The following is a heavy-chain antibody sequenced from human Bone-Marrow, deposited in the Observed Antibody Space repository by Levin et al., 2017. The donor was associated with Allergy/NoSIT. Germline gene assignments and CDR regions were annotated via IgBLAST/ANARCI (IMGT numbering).Heavy chain of an antibody. CDR1: GFTFSNFL. V-gene: IGHV3-30-3*01. D-gene: IGHD6-13*01. CDR3: ARSNPIAAADY. CDR2: LSSDGSNE. J-gene: IGHJ4*02. Sequence: AGGSLRLSCAASGFTFSNFLMHWVRQAPGKGLEWLTILSSDGSNEYYADSVRGRFTVSRDNSKNTLYLQMNYLRGEDTAVYYCARSNPIAAADYWGQGTLVTVSS.